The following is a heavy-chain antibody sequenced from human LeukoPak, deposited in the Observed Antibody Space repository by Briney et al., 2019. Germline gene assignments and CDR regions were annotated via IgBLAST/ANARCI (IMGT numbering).Heavy chain of an antibody. J-gene: IGHJ6*02. D-gene: IGHD2-2*01. CDR3: ARDPGQPKSYYYYGMDV. V-gene: IGHV1-18*01. Sequence: ASVKVSCKASGYTFTSYGISWVRQAPGQGPEWMGWISAYNGNTNYAQKLQGRVTMTTDTSTSTAYMELRSLRSDDTAVYYCARDPGQPKSYYYYGMDVWGQGTTVTVSS. CDR2: ISAYNGNT. CDR1: GYTFTSYG.